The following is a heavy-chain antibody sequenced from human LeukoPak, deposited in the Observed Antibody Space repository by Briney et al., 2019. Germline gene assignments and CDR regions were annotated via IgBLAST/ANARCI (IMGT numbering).Heavy chain of an antibody. D-gene: IGHD1-26*01. CDR3: ARDMGATDS. CDR2: IIPIFGTA. V-gene: IGHV1-69*06. J-gene: IGHJ4*02. CDR1: VGTFSSYA. Sequence: GASVKVSCKACVGTFSSYAISWVRQAPGQGLEWMGGIIPIFGTANYAQKLQGRVTITADKSTSTAYVELSSLRSEDTAVYYCARDMGATDSWGQGTLVTVSS.